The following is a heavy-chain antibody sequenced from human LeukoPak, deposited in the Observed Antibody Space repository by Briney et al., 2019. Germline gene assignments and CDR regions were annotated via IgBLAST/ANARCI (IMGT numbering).Heavy chain of an antibody. V-gene: IGHV1-69*13. CDR2: IIPIFGTA. CDR1: GGTFSSYA. J-gene: IGHJ5*02. Sequence: SVKVSCKASGGTFSSYAISWVRQAPGQGLEWMGGIIPIFGTANYAQKFQGRVTITADESTSTAYMELSSLRSEDTAVYYCARERLYYDFWSGSPRAWFDPWGRGTLVTVSS. D-gene: IGHD3-3*01. CDR3: ARERLYYDFWSGSPRAWFDP.